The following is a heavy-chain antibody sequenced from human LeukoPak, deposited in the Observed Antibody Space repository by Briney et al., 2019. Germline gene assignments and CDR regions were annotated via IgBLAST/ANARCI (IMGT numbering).Heavy chain of an antibody. CDR1: GGFISSSSYY. V-gene: IGHV4-39*07. J-gene: IGHJ4*02. D-gene: IGHD5-18*01. Sequence: SETLSLTCTVSGGFISSSSYYWGWIRQPPGKGLEWIGSIYYSGSTYYNPSLKSRVTISVDTSKNQFSLKVSSVTAADTAVYYCAKVGIQLDYWGQGTLVTVSS. CDR3: AKVGIQLDY. CDR2: IYYSGST.